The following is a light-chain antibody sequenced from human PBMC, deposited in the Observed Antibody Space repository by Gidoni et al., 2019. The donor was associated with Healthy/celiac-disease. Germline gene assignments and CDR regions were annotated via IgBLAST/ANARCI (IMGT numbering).Light chain of an antibody. J-gene: IGKJ1*01. Sequence: DIQMTQSPSSLSASVGDRVIITCRASQSISNFLNWYQQKPGKAPKLLIYAASSLQSGVPSRFSGSGSETDFTLTISSLQPEDFATYYCQQSYSTPRTFXXXTKVEIK. V-gene: IGKV1-39*01. CDR3: QQSYSTPRT. CDR1: QSISNF. CDR2: AAS.